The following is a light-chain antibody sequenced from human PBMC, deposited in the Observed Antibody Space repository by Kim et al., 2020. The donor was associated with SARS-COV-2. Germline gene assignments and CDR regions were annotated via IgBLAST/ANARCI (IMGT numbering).Light chain of an antibody. V-gene: IGLV1-44*01. J-gene: IGLJ2*01. Sequence: GQRVTIACSGSTANIGSSSVTWYQQPPGTAPKLLFYDNDQRPSGVPDRFSVSKSGTSASLAISGLQSEDEADYFCAAWDDTLNGVIFGGGTQLTVL. CDR1: TANIGSSS. CDR3: AAWDDTLNGVI. CDR2: DND.